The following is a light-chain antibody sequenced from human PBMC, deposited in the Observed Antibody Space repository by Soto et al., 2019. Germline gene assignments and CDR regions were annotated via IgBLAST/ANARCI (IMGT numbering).Light chain of an antibody. CDR1: QRISTW. CDR2: DAS. J-gene: IGKJ1*01. CDR3: QQYSSYSRT. Sequence: DIQMTKSPYTLSASVGTIVTITCRASQRISTWLAWYQQKPGTAPKLLIYDASSLESGVPSRFSGSGSGTEFTLTISSLQPDDYATYYCQQYSSYSRTFGQGTKVDSK. V-gene: IGKV1-5*01.